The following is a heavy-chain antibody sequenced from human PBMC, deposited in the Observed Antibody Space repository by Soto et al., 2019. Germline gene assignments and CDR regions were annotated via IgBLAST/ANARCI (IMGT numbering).Heavy chain of an antibody. CDR3: ARGGRGYSSAPRYYFDY. CDR1: GGSFSSNP. D-gene: IGHD5-18*01. V-gene: IGHV1-69*01. Sequence: QVQLVQSGSEVKKPGSSVKVSCKASGGSFSSNPISWVRQAPGQGLEWMAGIIPIFATVHYAQKFQGRVTIPADESTSTAYMELTSLRSEATAVYFCARGGRGYSSAPRYYFDYWGQGTLVTVS. J-gene: IGHJ4*02. CDR2: IIPIFATV.